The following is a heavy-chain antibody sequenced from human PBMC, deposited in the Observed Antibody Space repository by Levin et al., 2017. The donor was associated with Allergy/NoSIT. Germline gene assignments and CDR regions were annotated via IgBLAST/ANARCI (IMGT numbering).Heavy chain of an antibody. CDR2: ISYDGSNK. D-gene: IGHD4-17*01. V-gene: IGHV3-30-3*01. Sequence: GGSLRLSCAASGFTFSSYAMHWVRQAPGKGLEWVAVISYDGSNKYYADSVKGRFTISRDNSKNTLYLQMNSLRAEDTAVYYCARDRADYGDYEWYFDLWGRGTLVTVSS. CDR1: GFTFSSYA. CDR3: ARDRADYGDYEWYFDL. J-gene: IGHJ2*01.